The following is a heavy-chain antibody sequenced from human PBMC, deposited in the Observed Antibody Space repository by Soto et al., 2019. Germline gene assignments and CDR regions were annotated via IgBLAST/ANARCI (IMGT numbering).Heavy chain of an antibody. CDR3: ARRYGASFDY. D-gene: IGHD4-17*01. CDR2: IYYSGST. Sequence: SETLSITRSLPGSCFCCYSSISLRQPPGKGLEWIGYIYYSGSTNYNPSLKSRVTISVDTSKNQFSLKLSSVTAADTAVYYCARRYGASFDYWGQGTLVTVSS. J-gene: IGHJ4*02. CDR1: GSCFCCYS. V-gene: IGHV4-59*01.